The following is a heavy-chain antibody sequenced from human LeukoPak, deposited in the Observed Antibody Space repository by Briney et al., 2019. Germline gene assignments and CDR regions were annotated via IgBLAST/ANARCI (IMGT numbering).Heavy chain of an antibody. CDR2: IIPIFETA. CDR1: GGIFNSYA. J-gene: IGHJ6*04. V-gene: IGHV1-69*13. CDR3: ARGSQEVRGLFMTPYYYYDMHV. Sequence: SVKVSCKTSGGIFNSYAISWVRQAPGHGLEWLGGIIPIFETANYAQKFQGRVTISADESTSTAYMELGSLRSEDTAMYYCARGSQEVRGLFMTPYYYYDMHVWGKGTTATVSS. D-gene: IGHD3-10*01.